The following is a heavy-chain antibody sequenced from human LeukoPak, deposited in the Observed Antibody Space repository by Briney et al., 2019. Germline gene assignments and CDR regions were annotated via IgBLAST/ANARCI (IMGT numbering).Heavy chain of an antibody. J-gene: IGHJ6*02. CDR1: GYTFNKYG. Sequence: ASVKVSCKASGYTFNKYGVHWVRQAPGQGLEWMGWIAIVTGDTRYLQKFQGRLAITADTSASTAYMELSSLRSEDTAVYYCARDGRFVAADFYYGMDVWGQGTTVTVSS. CDR3: ARDGRFVAADFYYGMDV. V-gene: IGHV1-3*04. CDR2: IAIVTGDT. D-gene: IGHD6-13*01.